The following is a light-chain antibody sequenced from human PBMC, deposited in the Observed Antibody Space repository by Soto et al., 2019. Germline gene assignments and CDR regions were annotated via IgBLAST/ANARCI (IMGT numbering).Light chain of an antibody. CDR2: EGT. V-gene: IGLV2-23*01. CDR3: CSHAGSYTSVV. CDR1: SSDVGSYDL. Sequence: QSALTQPASVSGSPGQSITISCTGTSSDVGSYDLVSWYQQHPGKAPKLLIYEGTKRPSGVSNRFSGSNSGNTASLTISGLQAEDEADYYCCSHAGSYTSVVFGGGTKLTVL. J-gene: IGLJ2*01.